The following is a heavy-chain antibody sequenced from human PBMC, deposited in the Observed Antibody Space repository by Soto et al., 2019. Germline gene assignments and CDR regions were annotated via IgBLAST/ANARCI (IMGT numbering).Heavy chain of an antibody. CDR3: ARDVLGVALPLDS. Sequence: PSETQSLTSAVSGYHVSSNSAAWNWIRQSPSRGLEWLGRTYYRSKWYNDYAVSVKSRISINPETSKNQFSLQLNSVTPEDTAVYYCARDVLGVALPLDSWGQGTLVTVSS. J-gene: IGHJ4*02. CDR1: GYHVSSNSAA. D-gene: IGHD3-10*02. V-gene: IGHV6-1*01. CDR2: TYYRSKWYN.